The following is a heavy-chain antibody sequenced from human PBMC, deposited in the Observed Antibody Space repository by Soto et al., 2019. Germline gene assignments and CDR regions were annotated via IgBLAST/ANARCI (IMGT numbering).Heavy chain of an antibody. Sequence: ASVRVSCTSSGYTFTIYGISWVRQAPGQVLDGMGWISAYNGNTNYAQKLQGRVTMTTDTSTSTAYMELRSLRSEDTAVYYCASLRCGGSTSCYQPYYYYYGMDVWGQGPTVTVSS. CDR1: GYTFTIYG. CDR2: ISAYNGNT. J-gene: IGHJ6*02. CDR3: ASLRCGGSTSCYQPYYYYYGMDV. V-gene: IGHV1-18*01. D-gene: IGHD2-2*01.